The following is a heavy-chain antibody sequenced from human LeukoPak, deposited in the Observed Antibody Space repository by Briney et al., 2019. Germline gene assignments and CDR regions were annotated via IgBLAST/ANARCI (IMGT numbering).Heavy chain of an antibody. CDR3: AKSVSYYDSSGHYCFDY. D-gene: IGHD3-22*01. Sequence: GGSLRLSCTASGFIFSTHGMHWVRQAPGKGLEWVALIRYDGSNTYYADSVKGRFTISRDNSKNTLYLQMNSLRAEDTAVYYCAKSVSYYDSSGHYCFDYWGQGTLVTVSS. J-gene: IGHJ4*02. CDR2: IRYDGSNT. V-gene: IGHV3-30*02. CDR1: GFIFSTHG.